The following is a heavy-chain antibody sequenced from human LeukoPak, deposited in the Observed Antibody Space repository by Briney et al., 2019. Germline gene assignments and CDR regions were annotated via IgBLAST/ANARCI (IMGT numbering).Heavy chain of an antibody. CDR2: IWYDGSNK. V-gene: IGHV3-30*19. J-gene: IGHJ4*02. Sequence: QPGRSLRLSCAASGFTFSSYGMHWVRQAPGKGLEWVAVIWYDGSNKYYADSVKGRFTISRDNSKNTLYLQMNSLRAEDTAVYYCARDRLRYSSGWYAPADYWGQGTLVTVSS. D-gene: IGHD6-19*01. CDR1: GFTFSSYG. CDR3: ARDRLRYSSGWYAPADY.